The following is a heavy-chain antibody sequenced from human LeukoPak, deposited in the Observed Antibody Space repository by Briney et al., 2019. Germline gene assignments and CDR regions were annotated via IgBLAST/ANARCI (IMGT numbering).Heavy chain of an antibody. CDR1: GYTFTSYH. V-gene: IGHV1-8*01. CDR2: MNPDSGAT. J-gene: IGHJ4*02. CDR3: AIGGTSRTDH. Sequence: ASVRVSCKASGYTFTSYHINWVRQATGQGLEWMGWMNPDSGATAYAQKFQGRVTMTRSTSITTAYMELSTLRSEDTAVFYCAIGGTSRTDHWGQGTLVTVSS. D-gene: IGHD2-2*01.